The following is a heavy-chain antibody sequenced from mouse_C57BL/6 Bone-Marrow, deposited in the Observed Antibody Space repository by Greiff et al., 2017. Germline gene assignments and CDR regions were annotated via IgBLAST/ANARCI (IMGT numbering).Heavy chain of an antibody. CDR1: GFNIKDDY. CDR3: TTEGWLLPWYFDV. CDR2: IDPENGDT. Sequence: VHVKQSGAELVRPGASVKLSCTASGFNIKDDYMHWVKQRPEQGLEWIGWIDPENGDTEYASKLQGKATITADTSSNTAYLQLSSLTSEDTAVYYCTTEGWLLPWYFDVWGTGTTVTVSS. V-gene: IGHV14-4*01. J-gene: IGHJ1*03. D-gene: IGHD2-3*01.